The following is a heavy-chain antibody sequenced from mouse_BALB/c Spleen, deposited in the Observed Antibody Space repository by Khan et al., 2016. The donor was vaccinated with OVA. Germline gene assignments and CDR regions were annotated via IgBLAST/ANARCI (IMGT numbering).Heavy chain of an antibody. J-gene: IGHJ3*01. D-gene: IGHD2-14*01. CDR2: INPNTDNT. CDR3: ARGYDFFAY. V-gene: IGHV1-26*01. CDR1: GYSFTAYY. Sequence: EVQLQQSGPDLVKTGASVKISRKASGYSFTAYYMNWVKLSHGKSLECIGRINPNTDNTNYNQTLKGKAILTVDTSSRTAYMELRSLTSEDSAVFFCARGYDFFAYWGPGTLVTVSA.